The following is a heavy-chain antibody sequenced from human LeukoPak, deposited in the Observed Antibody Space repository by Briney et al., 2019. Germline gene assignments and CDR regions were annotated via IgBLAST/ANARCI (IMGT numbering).Heavy chain of an antibody. CDR2: INPNSGGT. J-gene: IGHJ4*02. Sequence: ASVKVSCKASGYTFTGYYMHWVRQAPGQGLEWMGWINPNSGGTNYAQKFQGRITMTRDTSISTAYMELSRLRSDDTALYYCARGAFGFYDSSGYFSDYWGQGTLVTVSS. D-gene: IGHD3-22*01. V-gene: IGHV1-2*02. CDR1: GYTFTGYY. CDR3: ARGAFGFYDSSGYFSDY.